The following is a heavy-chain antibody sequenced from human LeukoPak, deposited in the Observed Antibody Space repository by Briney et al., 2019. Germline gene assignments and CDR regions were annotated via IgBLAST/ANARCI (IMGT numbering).Heavy chain of an antibody. Sequence: PSETLSLTCTVSGGSISSSSYYWGWIRQPPGKGLEWIGSIYYSGSTYYNPSLKSRVTISVDTSKNQFSLKLSSVTAADTAVYYCARSSGTGTFSYWGQGTLVTVSS. V-gene: IGHV4-39*01. CDR3: ARSSGTGTFSY. D-gene: IGHD6-25*01. CDR1: GGSISSSSYY. CDR2: IYYSGST. J-gene: IGHJ4*02.